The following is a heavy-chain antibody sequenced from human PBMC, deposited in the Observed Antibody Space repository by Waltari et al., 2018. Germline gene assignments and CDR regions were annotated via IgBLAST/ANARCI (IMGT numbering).Heavy chain of an antibody. CDR3: AKEIAALGSPLFDY. CDR2: INNGGVDT. J-gene: IGHJ4*02. Sequence: EVQLLESGGGVAQPGGSLRLSCAASGFTFNKYAMSWVRQTPEKGLEWVLGINNGGVDTFYADSGKGRFTIPRDNSKNTLYLQMSSLRAEDTAVYYCAKEIAALGSPLFDYWGQGTLVSVSS. D-gene: IGHD6-13*01. V-gene: IGHV3-23*01. CDR1: GFTFNKYA.